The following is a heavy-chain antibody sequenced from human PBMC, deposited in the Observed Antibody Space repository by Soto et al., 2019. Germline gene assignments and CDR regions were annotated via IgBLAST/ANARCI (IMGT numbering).Heavy chain of an antibody. CDR3: ARSYSYPYYFDY. CDR2: ISASGGST. Sequence: GGSLRLSCAASGFTFSNHGMTWVRQAPGKGLEWVSAISASGGSTYYADSVKGRFTISRDNSKNTLYFEMNSLRAEDAAVYYCARSYSYPYYFDYWGQGTPVTVSS. J-gene: IGHJ4*02. V-gene: IGHV3-23*01. CDR1: GFTFSNHG. D-gene: IGHD5-18*01.